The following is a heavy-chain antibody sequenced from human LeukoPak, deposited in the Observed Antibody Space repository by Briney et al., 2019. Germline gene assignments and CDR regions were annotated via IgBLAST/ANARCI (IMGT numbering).Heavy chain of an antibody. V-gene: IGHV3-23*01. CDR1: GFTFSNYA. D-gene: IGHD2-21*02. CDR3: AKDFVVVPGNVNYFDY. CDR2: ISGSGDNT. Sequence: GGSLRLSCAACGFTFSNYAMSWVRQAPGKGLEWVSAISGSGDNTYYADSVKGRFTVSRDNSKNTLYVQMKSLRAEDTAVYYCAKDFVVVPGNVNYFDYWGQGTLVTVSS. J-gene: IGHJ4*02.